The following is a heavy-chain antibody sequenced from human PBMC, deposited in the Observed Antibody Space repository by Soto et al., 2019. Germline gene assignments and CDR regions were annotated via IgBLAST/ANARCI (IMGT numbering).Heavy chain of an antibody. Sequence: QVQLQESGPGLVKPSQTLSLTCTVSGGSISSGGYYWSWIRQHPGKGLEWIGYIYYSGSTYYNPSLKSRVTISVDTSKNQFSLNLSSVTAADTAVYYCARSTSGYATLRFDYWGQGTLVTVSS. CDR1: GGSISSGGYY. CDR2: IYYSGST. D-gene: IGHD5-12*01. J-gene: IGHJ4*02. V-gene: IGHV4-31*03. CDR3: ARSTSGYATLRFDY.